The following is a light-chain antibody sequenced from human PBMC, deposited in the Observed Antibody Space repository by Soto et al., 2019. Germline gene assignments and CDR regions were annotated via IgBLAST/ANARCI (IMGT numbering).Light chain of an antibody. V-gene: IGKV1-5*03. J-gene: IGKJ1*01. CDR1: QTISSW. Sequence: EIQMTQSPSTLSGSVGDRVTITCRASQTISSWLAWYQQKPGKAPKILIYKASTLKSGVPSRFSGSGSGTECTLTISSLQPDDVTTYYCQHYNSYSEALAQGTKVDIK. CDR2: KAS. CDR3: QHYNSYSEA.